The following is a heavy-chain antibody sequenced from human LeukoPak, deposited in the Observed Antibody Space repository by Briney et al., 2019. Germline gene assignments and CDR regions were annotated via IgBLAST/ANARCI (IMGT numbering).Heavy chain of an antibody. D-gene: IGHD6-13*01. CDR3: VRPSQGYFQN. Sequence: PGRSLTLSRAPSGFDFSVHEMGWVRQAPGRGHEWLARIRNKNHGYTTEYAASVKGRFTISRDDSSSSLRLQMNSLNTDDTAVYFCVRPSQGYFQNWGQGTLVTVSS. CDR1: GFDFSVHE. V-gene: IGHV3-72*01. J-gene: IGHJ1*01. CDR2: IRNKNHGYTT.